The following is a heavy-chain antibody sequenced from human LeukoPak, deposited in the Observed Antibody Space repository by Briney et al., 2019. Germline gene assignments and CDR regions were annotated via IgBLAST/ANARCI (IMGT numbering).Heavy chain of an antibody. J-gene: IGHJ4*02. V-gene: IGHV3-9*01. CDR3: AKDGYYPY. CDR1: GFTFSSYA. CDR2: ISWNSGSI. Sequence: GGSLRLSCAASGFTFSSYAMSWVRQAPGKGLEWVSGISWNSGSIGYADSVKGRFTISRDNAKNSLYLQMNSLRAEDTALYYCAKDGYYPYWGQGTLVTVSS. D-gene: IGHD1-26*01.